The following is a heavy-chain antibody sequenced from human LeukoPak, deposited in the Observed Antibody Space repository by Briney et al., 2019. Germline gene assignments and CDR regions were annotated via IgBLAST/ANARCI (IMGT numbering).Heavy chain of an antibody. V-gene: IGHV3-9*01. D-gene: IGHD2-2*01. CDR3: AEEKGPSRQYYFDY. CDR2: NCWNSGSI. Sequence: GRSLRLSCAASGFTFQDYSMHWVRQASGKGLEGVSGNCWNSGSIGYAESVEGGFTISRDNAKNSLYVRMNSVRAEYRALYYCAEEKGPSRQYYFDYWGQGTLVTVSS. J-gene: IGHJ4*02. CDR1: GFTFQDYS.